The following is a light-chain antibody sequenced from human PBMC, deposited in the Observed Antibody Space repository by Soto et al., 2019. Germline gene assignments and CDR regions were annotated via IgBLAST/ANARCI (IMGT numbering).Light chain of an antibody. J-gene: IGKJ3*01. Sequence: DIQMTQSPSSLSASVGDRVTITCQASQDISNFLNWYQQKPGTAPKLLIYDASNLETGVPSRFSGSGSGTDFTFTISSLQPEDIATYYCQQYDNLPPFPFGPGTKVDIK. CDR3: QQYDNLPPFP. CDR2: DAS. CDR1: QDISNF. V-gene: IGKV1-33*01.